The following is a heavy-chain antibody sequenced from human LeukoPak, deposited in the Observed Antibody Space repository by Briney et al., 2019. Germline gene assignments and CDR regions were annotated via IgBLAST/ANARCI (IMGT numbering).Heavy chain of an antibody. CDR2: IYPSGGA. J-gene: IGHJ4*02. D-gene: IGHD4-17*01. Sequence: SETLSLTCIVSGGSISGFYWSWIRQPAGKGLEWIGRIYPSGGANYNPSLKSRVTMSTDTSKNQFSLKLRSVTAADTAVYYCAREYGDLDYWGQGTLVTVSS. V-gene: IGHV4-4*07. CDR3: AREYGDLDY. CDR1: GGSISGFY.